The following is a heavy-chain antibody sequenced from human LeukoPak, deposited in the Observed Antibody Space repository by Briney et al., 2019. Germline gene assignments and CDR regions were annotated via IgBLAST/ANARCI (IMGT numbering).Heavy chain of an antibody. V-gene: IGHV4-39*01. D-gene: IGHD6-25*01. CDR1: GGSISSSSYY. Sequence: SETLSLTCTVSGGSISSSSYYWCWIRQPPGKGLEWIGSIYYDGSTYYNPSLKSRVTISVDTSKNQFSLKLSSVTAADTAVYYCARRRYSSGYIDYWGQGTLVTVSS. J-gene: IGHJ4*02. CDR2: IYYDGST. CDR3: ARRRYSSGYIDY.